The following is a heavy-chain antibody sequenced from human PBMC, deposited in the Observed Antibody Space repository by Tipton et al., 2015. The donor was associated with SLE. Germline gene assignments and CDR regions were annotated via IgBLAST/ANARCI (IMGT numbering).Heavy chain of an antibody. V-gene: IGHV3-66*02. CDR2: IYENGAT. Sequence: GSLRLSCVSSTFTVSSIYMNWVRQSPGKGLEWVSIIYENGATDYPDSVKGRFTISRDNSKDTLYLQMNSLRREDTAVYYCMAGAPGGMNVWGQGTTVTVSS. CDR1: TFTVSSIY. D-gene: IGHD1-26*01. J-gene: IGHJ6*02. CDR3: MAGAPGGMNV.